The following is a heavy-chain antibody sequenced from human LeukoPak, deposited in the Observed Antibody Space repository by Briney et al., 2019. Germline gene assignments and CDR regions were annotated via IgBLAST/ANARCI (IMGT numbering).Heavy chain of an antibody. J-gene: IGHJ4*02. CDR2: ISGSGDST. V-gene: IGHV3-23*01. CDR1: GFTFSTYA. D-gene: IGHD3-22*01. Sequence: ASLRLSCAASGFTFSTYAMTWVRQAPGKGLECISAISGSGDSTYYVDSVKGRFTVSRDNSKNTLYLQVNSLRAEDTAVYYCAKDTYCCDSSGYHGYFDHWGQGTLVTVSS. CDR3: AKDTYCCDSSGYHGYFDH.